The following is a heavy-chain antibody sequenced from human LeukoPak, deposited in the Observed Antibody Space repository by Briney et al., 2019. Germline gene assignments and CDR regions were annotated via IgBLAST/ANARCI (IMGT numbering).Heavy chain of an antibody. V-gene: IGHV1-2*02. J-gene: IGHJ4*02. CDR2: INPNSGGT. CDR1: GYTFTSYG. Sequence: ASVKVSCKASGYTFTSYGISWVRQAPGQGLEWMGWINPNSGGTNYAQKFQGRFTMTRDTSISTAYMELSRLRSDDTAVYYCARVKEGGSYVGDYWGQGTLVTVSS. D-gene: IGHD1-26*01. CDR3: ARVKEGGSYVGDY.